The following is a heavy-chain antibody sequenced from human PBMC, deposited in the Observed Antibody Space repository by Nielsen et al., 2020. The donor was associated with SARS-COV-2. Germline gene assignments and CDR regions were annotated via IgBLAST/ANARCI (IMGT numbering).Heavy chain of an antibody. J-gene: IGHJ3*02. CDR3: ARGSRHDAFDI. CDR1: GGSISSGGYY. V-gene: IGHV4-31*03. Sequence: LSLTCTVSGGSISSGGYYWSWIRQHPGKGLEWIGYIYYSGSTYYNPSLKSRVTISVDTSKNQFSLKLSSVTAADTAVYYCARGSRHDAFDIWGQGTMVTVSS. CDR2: IYYSGST.